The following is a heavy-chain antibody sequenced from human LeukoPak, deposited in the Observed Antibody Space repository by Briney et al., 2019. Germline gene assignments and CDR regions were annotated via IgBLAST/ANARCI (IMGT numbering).Heavy chain of an antibody. V-gene: IGHV4-4*02. CDR1: GGXISSNNW. D-gene: IGHD4-23*01. J-gene: IGHJ3*02. CDR3: ARDHLKDYGGNFRAFDI. Sequence: SETLSLTCAVSGGXISSNNWWNWVRQPPGKGLEWIGEICHSGRTNYNPPLKSRVTISVDKSRNQFSLKLSSVTAADTAVYYCARDHLKDYGGNFRAFDIWGQGTMVTVSS. CDR2: ICHSGRT.